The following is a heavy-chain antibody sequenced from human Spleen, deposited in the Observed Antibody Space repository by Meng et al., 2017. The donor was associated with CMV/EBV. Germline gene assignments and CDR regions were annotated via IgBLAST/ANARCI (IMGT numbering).Heavy chain of an antibody. CDR3: ARAMGRVGYCSSTSCYYYGMDV. CDR2: ISYDGSNK. D-gene: IGHD2-2*01. Sequence: GGSLRLSCAASGFTFSTYAMHWVRQAPGKGLEWVAVISYDGSNKYYADSVKGRFTISRDNSKNTLYLQMNSLRAEDTAVYYCARAMGRVGYCSSTSCYYYGMDVWGQGTTVTVSS. CDR1: GFTFSTYA. V-gene: IGHV3-30-3*01. J-gene: IGHJ6*02.